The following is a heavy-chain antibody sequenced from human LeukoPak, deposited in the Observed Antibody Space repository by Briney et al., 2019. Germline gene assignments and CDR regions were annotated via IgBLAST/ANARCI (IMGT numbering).Heavy chain of an antibody. CDR3: ARQHDSYYYYYIDV. CDR1: GYSICNGYY. CDR2: LYHSDSA. V-gene: IGHV4-38-2*01. J-gene: IGHJ6*03. Sequence: SETLSLTRAVSGYSICNGYYWVWIRQPPGRGLEWIGSLYHSDSAYYNTSLRSRVSMSVDTSKNQFSLTLSFVTAADTAVYYCARQHDSYYYYYIDVWGSGTTVTVSS.